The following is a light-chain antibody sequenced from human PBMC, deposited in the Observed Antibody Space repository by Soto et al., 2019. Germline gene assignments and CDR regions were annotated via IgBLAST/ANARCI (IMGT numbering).Light chain of an antibody. Sequence: IVMTQSPATLSVSPGERATLSCRASQSVSSNLAWYQHKPGQAPRLLFYGASTRAAGIPARFSGGGSGTDLTLTFSGLQCEDFAVYYCQQSNKWPYAFGQGTKLEIK. V-gene: IGKV3-15*01. CDR2: GAS. J-gene: IGKJ2*01. CDR3: QQSNKWPYA. CDR1: QSVSSN.